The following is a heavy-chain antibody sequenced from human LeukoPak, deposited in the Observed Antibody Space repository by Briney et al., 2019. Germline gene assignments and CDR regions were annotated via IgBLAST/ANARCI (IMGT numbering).Heavy chain of an antibody. V-gene: IGHV3-73*01. CDR3: ASFPSGSYSAY. CDR1: GFSFSGSG. Sequence: GGSLRLSCAASGFSFSGSGIHWVRQASGKGLEWVGHIRSQADSYATVYGASVKGRFTITRDDSENTAYLQMNSLKTEDTAVYYCASFPSGSYSAYWGQGTLVTVSS. J-gene: IGHJ4*02. CDR2: IRSQADSYAT. D-gene: IGHD1-26*01.